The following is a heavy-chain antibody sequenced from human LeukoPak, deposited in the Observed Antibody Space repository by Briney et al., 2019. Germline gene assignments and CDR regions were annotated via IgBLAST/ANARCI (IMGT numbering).Heavy chain of an antibody. CDR1: GGSISSSSYY. Sequence: PSETLSLTCTVSGGSISSSSYYWGWLRQPPGKGLEWVGSIYYSGNTYYNPSLKRRVTISVDTSKNQFSLKLSSVTAADTAVYYCARNKESSGWYSYWGQGTLVTVSS. CDR2: IYYSGNT. J-gene: IGHJ4*02. CDR3: ARNKESSGWYSY. D-gene: IGHD6-19*01. V-gene: IGHV4-39*07.